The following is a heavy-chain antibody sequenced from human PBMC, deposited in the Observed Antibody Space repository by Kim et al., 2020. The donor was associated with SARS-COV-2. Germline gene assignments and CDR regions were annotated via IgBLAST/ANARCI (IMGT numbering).Heavy chain of an antibody. D-gene: IGHD2-15*01. J-gene: IGHJ6*02. V-gene: IGHV1-8*01. CDR3: AREKKVAATDLGYYYGMDV. CDR1: GYTFTSYD. Sequence: ASVKVSCKASGYTFTSYDINWVRQATGQGLEWMGWMNPNSGNTGYAQKFQGRVTMTRNTSISTAYMELSSLRSEDTAVYYCAREKKVAATDLGYYYGMDVWGQGTTVTVSS. CDR2: MNPNSGNT.